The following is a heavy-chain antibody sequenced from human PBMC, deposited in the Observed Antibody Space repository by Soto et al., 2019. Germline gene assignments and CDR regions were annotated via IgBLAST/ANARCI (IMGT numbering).Heavy chain of an antibody. CDR3: ARNVRYYIDY. V-gene: IGHV4-4*02. CDR2: IYHSGIT. J-gene: IGHJ4*02. CDR1: GGSISSGNW. Sequence: QVLLQESGPGLVKPSGTLSLTCAVSGGSISSGNWWSWVCQSPGKELEWIGEIYHSGITNYNPSLKSRVTISVDNSENQLSLSLNSVTAADTAVYYCARNVRYYIDYWGQGTLVTVSS.